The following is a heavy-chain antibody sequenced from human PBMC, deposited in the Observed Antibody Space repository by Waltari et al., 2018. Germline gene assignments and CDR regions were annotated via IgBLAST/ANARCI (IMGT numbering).Heavy chain of an antibody. CDR2: FYPGDSDT. D-gene: IGHD1-26*01. Sequence: EVQLVQSGAEVKKPGESLKISVQGSGYSFTTNSTDWGRQVPGKGLEWMGIFYPGDSDTRYSPSFQGQVTISADKSISTAYLQWSSLKASDTAMYYCARHRGSPGYYYGMDVWGQGTMVTVSS. CDR1: GYSFTTNS. V-gene: IGHV5-51*01. J-gene: IGHJ6*02. CDR3: ARHRGSPGYYYGMDV.